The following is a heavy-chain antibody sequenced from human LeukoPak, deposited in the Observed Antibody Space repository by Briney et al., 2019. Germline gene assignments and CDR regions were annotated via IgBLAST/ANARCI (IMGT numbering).Heavy chain of an antibody. D-gene: IGHD3-22*01. CDR3: AKRPRDSSGYYLGAFDM. V-gene: IGHV3-23*01. J-gene: IGHJ3*02. CDR1: GFTFSSYA. Sequence: GALKLSCEASGFTFSSYAMTWVRQAPGKGLEWVSGIYASGSATHYADTVKGRFTISRDNSKNTLYLQMNSLRAEDTAVYYCAKRPRDSSGYYLGAFDMWGQGTMVTVSS. CDR2: IYASGSAT.